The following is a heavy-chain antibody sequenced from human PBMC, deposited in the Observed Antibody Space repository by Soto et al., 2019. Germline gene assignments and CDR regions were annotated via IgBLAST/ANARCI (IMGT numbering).Heavy chain of an antibody. D-gene: IGHD4-17*01. CDR1: GGSISSWDYY. CDR2: IYNSWAT. V-gene: IGHV4-31*03. Sequence: QVQLQESGPGLVKPSQTLSLTCTVSGGSISSWDYYWSWIRQHPGKGLEWIGYIYNSWATYYKPSLKSRVSISVETSKTHFPLQVSFVTAPDTAIYFCATVVGYWGQGTLVTVSS. J-gene: IGHJ4*02. CDR3: ATVVGY.